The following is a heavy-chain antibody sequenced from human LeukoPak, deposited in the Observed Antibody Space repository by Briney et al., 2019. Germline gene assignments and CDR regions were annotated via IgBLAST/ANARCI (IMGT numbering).Heavy chain of an antibody. CDR2: MNPNSGNT. D-gene: IGHD6-6*01. CDR1: GYTFTSYD. Sequence: GASVKVSCKASGYTFTSYDINWVRQATGQGLEWMGWMNPNSGNTGYAQKFQGRVTITRNTSISTAYMELSSLRSEDTAVYYCARSNIAARWNIDYWGQGTLVTVSS. CDR3: ARSNIAARWNIDY. V-gene: IGHV1-8*03. J-gene: IGHJ4*02.